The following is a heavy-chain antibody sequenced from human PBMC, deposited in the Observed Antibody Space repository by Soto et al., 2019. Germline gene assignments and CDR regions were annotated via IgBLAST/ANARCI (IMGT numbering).Heavy chain of an antibody. Sequence: GGSLRLSCAASGFTFSSYSMNWVRQAPGKGLEWVSSISSSSSYIYYADSVKGRFTISRDNAKNSLYLQMNSLRAEDTAVYYCARDSGISPNDQIWGQGTLVTVSS. CDR2: ISSSSSYI. D-gene: IGHD3-10*01. CDR1: GFTFSSYS. CDR3: ARDSGISPNDQI. V-gene: IGHV3-21*01. J-gene: IGHJ4*02.